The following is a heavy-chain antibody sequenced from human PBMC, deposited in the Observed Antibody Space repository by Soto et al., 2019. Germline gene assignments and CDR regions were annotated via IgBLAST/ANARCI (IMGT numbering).Heavy chain of an antibody. J-gene: IGHJ6*02. CDR2: ISGSGGST. V-gene: IGHV3-23*01. Sequence: EVQLLESGGGLVQPGGSLRLSCAASGFTFSSYAMSWVRQAPGKGLEWVSAISGSGGSTYYADSVKGRFTISRDNSKNTLYLQMNSLRAEDTAVYYCAKGGQIWFGELLPPTEPAEYVWGPGTTVTVSS. D-gene: IGHD3-10*01. CDR3: AKGGQIWFGELLPPTEPAEYV. CDR1: GFTFSSYA.